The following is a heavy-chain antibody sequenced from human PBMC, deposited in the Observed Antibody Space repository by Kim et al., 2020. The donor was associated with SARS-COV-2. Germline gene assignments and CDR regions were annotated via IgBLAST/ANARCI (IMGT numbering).Heavy chain of an antibody. V-gene: IGHV3-30*01. Sequence: KYQAHSVHGRCTVSRDTSKTTLYLHLNSLRTEDTAFYYCATAAGSSWYPDSWGQGTLVTVSS. D-gene: IGHD6-13*01. CDR2: K. CDR3: ATAAGSSWYPDS. J-gene: IGHJ4*02.